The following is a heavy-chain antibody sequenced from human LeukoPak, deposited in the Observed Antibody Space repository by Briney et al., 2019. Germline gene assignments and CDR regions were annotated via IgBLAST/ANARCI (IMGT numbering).Heavy chain of an antibody. V-gene: IGHV4-38-2*02. CDR1: GYSISSGYY. D-gene: IGHD3-10*01. CDR2: IYHSGST. J-gene: IGHJ4*02. CDR3: ARGDTMVREAFDY. Sequence: PSETLSLTCTVSGYSISSGYYWGWIRPPPGKGLEWIGSIYHSGSTYYNPSLKSRVTISVDTSKNQFSLKLSSVTAADTAVYYCARGDTMVREAFDYWGQGTLVTVSS.